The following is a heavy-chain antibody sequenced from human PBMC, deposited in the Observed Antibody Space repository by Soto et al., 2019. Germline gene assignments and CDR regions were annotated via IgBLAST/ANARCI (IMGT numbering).Heavy chain of an antibody. J-gene: IGHJ4*02. CDR2: IYYSGST. Sequence: PSETLSLTCTVSGGSISSYYWSWIRQPPGKGLEWIGYIYYSGSTNYNPSLKSRVTISVDTSKNQFSLKLSSVTAADTAVYYCARSITMIVGGPYFDYWGQGTQVTVSS. D-gene: IGHD3-22*01. CDR3: ARSITMIVGGPYFDY. V-gene: IGHV4-59*01. CDR1: GGSISSYY.